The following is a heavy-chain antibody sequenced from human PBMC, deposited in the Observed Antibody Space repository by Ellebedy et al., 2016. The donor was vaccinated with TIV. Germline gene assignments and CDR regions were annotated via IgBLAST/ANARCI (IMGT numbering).Heavy chain of an antibody. CDR1: GFSFRNYW. D-gene: IGHD4-17*01. CDR3: ARRGSYGDYAVQVKNGFDR. V-gene: IGHV3-7*01. J-gene: IGHJ5*02. Sequence: PGGSLRLSCAASGFSFRNYWMGWVRQAPGKGLEWVATIYQDGSEKYSVDSVNGRFTISRDNAKKSLYLQLNSLRVEDTAVYYGARRGSYGDYAVQVKNGFDRWGQGTLVTV. CDR2: IYQDGSEK.